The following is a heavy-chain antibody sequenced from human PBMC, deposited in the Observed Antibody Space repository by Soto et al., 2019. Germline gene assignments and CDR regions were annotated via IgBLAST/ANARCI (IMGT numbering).Heavy chain of an antibody. CDR1: GFTFSSYA. J-gene: IGHJ4*02. V-gene: IGHV3-23*01. Sequence: EVQLLESGGGLVQPGGSLRLSCAASGFTFSSYAMRWVRQAPVKGLVWVSAISGSGDSTYYADSVKGRFTISRDNSTNTLYLQMNSLRTDDTAVYYCARRGSGSYYDNWGQGTLVTVSS. D-gene: IGHD1-26*01. CDR2: ISGSGDST. CDR3: ARRGSGSYYDN.